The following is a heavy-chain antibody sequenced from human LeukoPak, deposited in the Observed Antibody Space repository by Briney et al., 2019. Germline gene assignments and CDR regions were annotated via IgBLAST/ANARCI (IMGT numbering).Heavy chain of an antibody. CDR2: INHSGST. D-gene: IGHD5-18*01. Sequence: SETLSLTCAVYGGSFSGYYWSWIRQPPGKGLEWIGEINHSGSTNYNPSLKSRVTISVDTSKNQFSLKLSSVTAADTAVYYCARAPYSYVLYYLDYWGQGTLVTVSS. J-gene: IGHJ4*02. CDR3: ARAPYSYVLYYLDY. CDR1: GGSFSGYY. V-gene: IGHV4-34*01.